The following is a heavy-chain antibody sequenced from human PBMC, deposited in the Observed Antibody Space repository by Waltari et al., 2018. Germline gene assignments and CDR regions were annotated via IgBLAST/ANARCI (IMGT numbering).Heavy chain of an antibody. CDR1: GFPFSSSD. CDR2: MSGSSTDK. Sequence: VQLVESGGGLVKPGGSLRLTGAASGFPFSSSDLNWVRQVPGKGLEWVASMSGSSTDKYYANSVKGRFTISRDNAKNSLYLQMNSLRAEDTAEYYWARGRAQWELHDAFDIWGQGTMVTVSS. J-gene: IGHJ3*02. D-gene: IGHD1-26*01. CDR3: ARGRAQWELHDAFDI. V-gene: IGHV3-21*01.